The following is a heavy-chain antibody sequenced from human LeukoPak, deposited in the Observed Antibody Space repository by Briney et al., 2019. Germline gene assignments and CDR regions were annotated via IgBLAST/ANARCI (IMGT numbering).Heavy chain of an antibody. CDR2: IYYSEST. D-gene: IGHD3-22*01. V-gene: IGHV4-59*01. CDR3: ARSSVYYYDSSGYPDY. J-gene: IGHJ4*02. Sequence: SETLSLTCTVSGGSISSYYWSWIRQPPGKGLEWIGYIYYSESTNYNPSLKSRVTISVDTSKNQFSLKLSSVTAADTAVYYCARSSVYYYDSSGYPDYWGQGTLVTVSS. CDR1: GGSISSYY.